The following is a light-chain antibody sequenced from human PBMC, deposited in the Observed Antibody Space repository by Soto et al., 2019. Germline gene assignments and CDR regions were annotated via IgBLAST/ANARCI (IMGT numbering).Light chain of an antibody. J-gene: IGKJ2*01. CDR1: QTISSY. CDR2: GAS. V-gene: IGKV1-39*01. CDR3: QQTIYPPRT. Sequence: DVQMTQSPSSLSASLGDRVTITCRASQTISSYLNWYQQKPGRAPKVLIYGASNWQSGVPSRFSGSGSGTEFTLTIRSVQPEDLATYYCQQTIYPPRTFGQGTKLEI.